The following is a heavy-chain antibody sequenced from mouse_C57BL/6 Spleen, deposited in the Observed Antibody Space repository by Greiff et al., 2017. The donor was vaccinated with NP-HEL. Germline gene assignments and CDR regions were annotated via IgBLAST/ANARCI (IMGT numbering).Heavy chain of an antibody. D-gene: IGHD1-1*01. CDR1: GFTFSSYA. J-gene: IGHJ1*03. CDR2: ISDGGSYS. CDR3: SRYYYGSSREWYMDV. V-gene: IGHV5-4*01. Sequence: EVLVVESGGGLVKPGGSLKLSCAASGFTFSSYAMSWVRQSPEKRLEWVATISDGGSYSSYPDNVSGRFTISTNNAKNNLYLQMSHMKSEDTAMYYCSRYYYGSSREWYMDVWGTGTTVTVSS.